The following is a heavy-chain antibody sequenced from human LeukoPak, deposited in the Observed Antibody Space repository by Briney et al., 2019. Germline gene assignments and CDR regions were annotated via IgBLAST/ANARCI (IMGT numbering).Heavy chain of an antibody. CDR3: ARDNDSRDPPHFDY. CDR1: GYSFTGYY. V-gene: IGHV1-2*02. Sequence: ASVKVSCKASGYSFTGYYIHWVRQAPGQGLEWMGWVNPNSGGTNYAQKFQGRVTMTRDTSISTAYMELSRLRSEDTAVYYCARDNDSRDPPHFDYWGQGTLVTVSS. J-gene: IGHJ4*02. D-gene: IGHD3-16*01. CDR2: VNPNSGGT.